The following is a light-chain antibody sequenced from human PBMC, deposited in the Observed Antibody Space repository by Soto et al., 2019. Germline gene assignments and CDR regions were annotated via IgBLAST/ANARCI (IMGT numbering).Light chain of an antibody. Sequence: PGERATLSCRASQRIGSSYLAWYQQTPGQAPRLLIYDASSRATGIPDRFSGSGSGTDFTLTISRLEPEDFAVYYCQQYGSSPFTFGPGTKVDIK. CDR1: QRIGSSY. J-gene: IGKJ3*01. V-gene: IGKV3-20*01. CDR2: DAS. CDR3: QQYGSSPFT.